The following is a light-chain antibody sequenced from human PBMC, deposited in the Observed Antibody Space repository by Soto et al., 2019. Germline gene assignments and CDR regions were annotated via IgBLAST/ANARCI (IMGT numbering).Light chain of an antibody. CDR1: QSVSNQ. V-gene: IGKV3-11*01. CDR2: DAS. Sequence: ELVLTQSPRTRAVSRGGRATLSCRTSQSVSNQLAWYQQKPGQAPRLLIYDASRRVTGIPPRFSGSGSGTDFTLPRSRQAREASVLYYEQHRAASSTFGVGTRLEIK. CDR3: QHRAASST. J-gene: IGKJ5*01.